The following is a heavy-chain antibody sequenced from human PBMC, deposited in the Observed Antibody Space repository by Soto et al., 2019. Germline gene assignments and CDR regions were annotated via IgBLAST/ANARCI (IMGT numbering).Heavy chain of an antibody. Sequence: SVKVSCKASGVNFNRKDMRWVRQAPGQGLEWMGGIIPMFGTPHYAEKFQDRVTITADESTGTDYLELSSLTSEDTDVYYCATSEGRDGDSFDYWGPGTLVTVSS. CDR3: ATSEGRDGDSFDY. D-gene: IGHD1-26*01. V-gene: IGHV1-69*13. CDR2: IIPMFGTP. CDR1: GVNFNRKD. J-gene: IGHJ4*02.